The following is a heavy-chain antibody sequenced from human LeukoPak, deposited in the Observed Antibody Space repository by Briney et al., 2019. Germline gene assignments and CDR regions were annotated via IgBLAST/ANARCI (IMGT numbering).Heavy chain of an antibody. CDR2: INPSGGRT. CDR3: ARENYYDSTGYKSDY. D-gene: IGHD3-22*01. V-gene: IGHV1-46*04. Sequence: ASVKVSCKASGYTFASYYMHWVRQAPGQGLYWVGMINPSGGRTAYAQKLQGRVTITRDMSTTTVYMELSSLRSEDTAVYYCARENYYDSTGYKSDYWGQGTLVTVSS. CDR1: GYTFASYY. J-gene: IGHJ4*02.